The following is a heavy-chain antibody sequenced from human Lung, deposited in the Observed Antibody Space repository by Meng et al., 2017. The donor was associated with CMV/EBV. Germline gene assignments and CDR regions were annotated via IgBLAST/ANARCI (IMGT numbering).Heavy chain of an antibody. J-gene: IGHJ4*02. CDR3: ARAEADTGNFDY. V-gene: IGHV4-4*07. CDR1: GGSISSYY. Sequence: QVQLQESGPGLVNPSKTLSLTCTVSGGSISSYYLSWIRQSAGKGLEWIGRIYTSGTTIYNPSVKSRITLSLDTAMTQLSVTLYYVTAADTCGYYCARAEADTGNFDYWGQGTLVTVSS. D-gene: IGHD6-19*01. CDR2: IYTSGTT.